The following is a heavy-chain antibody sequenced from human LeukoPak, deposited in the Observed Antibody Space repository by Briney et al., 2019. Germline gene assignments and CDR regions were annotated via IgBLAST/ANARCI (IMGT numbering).Heavy chain of an antibody. Sequence: GGSLRLSCAASGFTFSSYSMNWVRQAPGKGLEWVSYISSSSSTIYYADSVKGRFTISRDNAKNSLYLQMNSLRDEDTAVYYCARDSGPRITIFGVVIIRLDYWGQGTLVTVSS. J-gene: IGHJ4*02. V-gene: IGHV3-48*02. D-gene: IGHD3-3*01. CDR3: ARDSGPRITIFGVVIIRLDY. CDR1: GFTFSSYS. CDR2: ISSSSSTI.